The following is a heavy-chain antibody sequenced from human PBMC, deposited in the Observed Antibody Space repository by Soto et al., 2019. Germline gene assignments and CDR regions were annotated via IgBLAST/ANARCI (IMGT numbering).Heavy chain of an antibody. Sequence: GGSLRLSCAASGFTFSSYAMSWVRQAPGKGLEWVSAISGSGGSTYYADSVKGRFTISRDNSKNTLYLHMSSLKNEDTAVYYCAITSVADASFDYWGQGTLVTVSS. V-gene: IGHV3-23*01. D-gene: IGHD4-4*01. J-gene: IGHJ4*02. CDR2: ISGSGGST. CDR3: AITSVADASFDY. CDR1: GFTFSSYA.